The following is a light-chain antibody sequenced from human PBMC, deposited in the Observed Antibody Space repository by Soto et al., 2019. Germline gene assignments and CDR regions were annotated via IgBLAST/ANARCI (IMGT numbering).Light chain of an antibody. J-gene: IGKJ1*01. V-gene: IGKV1-39*01. Sequence: DIQMTQSPSSLSASLGDRVTITCRPSESIRNELNWFQQRPGKAHRLLIYDTFTLQSGVPSRFSGSVSGTEFSLTISSLQAGDSAIYYCQQSFTTPWTFGQGTKVEI. CDR3: QQSFTTPWT. CDR1: ESIRNE. CDR2: DTF.